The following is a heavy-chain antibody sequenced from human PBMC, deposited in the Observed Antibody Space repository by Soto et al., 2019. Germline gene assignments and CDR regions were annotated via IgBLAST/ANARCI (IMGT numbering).Heavy chain of an antibody. CDR3: ARGGRWPDY. CDR2: IYYSGST. D-gene: IGHD1-26*01. J-gene: IGHJ4*02. V-gene: IGHV4-59*01. CDR1: GGSISSYY. Sequence: SETLSLTCTGSGGSISSYYWSWIRQPPGKGLEWIGYIYYSGSTNYNPSLKSRVTISVDTSKNQFPLKLSSVTAADTAVYYCARGGRWPDYWGQGTLVTVSS.